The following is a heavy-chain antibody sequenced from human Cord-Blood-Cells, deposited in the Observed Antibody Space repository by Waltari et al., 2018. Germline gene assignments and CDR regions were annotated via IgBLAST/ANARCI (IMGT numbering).Heavy chain of an antibody. CDR2: MNPNSGNT. D-gene: IGHD4-17*01. J-gene: IGHJ6*03. Sequence: QVQMVYSAAEVKNPGPSVTFSCKASGYTFTTSHITQVSNAIGQGLELMGWMNPNSGNTGYAQKFQGRVTMTRNTSISTAYMELSSLRSEDTAVYYCARVGYGGTPGGYYYYMDVWGKGTTVTVSS. CDR1: GYTFTTSH. CDR3: ARVGYGGTPGGYYYYMDV. V-gene: IGHV1-8*01.